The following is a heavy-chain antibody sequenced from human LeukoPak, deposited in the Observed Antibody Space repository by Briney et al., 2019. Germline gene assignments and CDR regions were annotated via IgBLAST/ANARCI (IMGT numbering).Heavy chain of an antibody. V-gene: IGHV1-46*01. Sequence: AASVKVSCKASGYTFTNYYMHWVRQAPGQGLEWMGIINPSGGGTSYAQKFQGRLTMTRDTSTTTVYMELSSLRSEDTAVYYCARAGDAGEDYWGQGTLVTVSS. CDR1: GYTFTNYY. CDR2: INPSGGGT. J-gene: IGHJ4*02. D-gene: IGHD1-14*01. CDR3: ARAGDAGEDY.